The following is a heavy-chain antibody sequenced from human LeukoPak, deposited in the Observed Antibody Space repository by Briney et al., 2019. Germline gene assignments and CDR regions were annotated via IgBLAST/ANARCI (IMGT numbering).Heavy chain of an antibody. Sequence: GGSLRLSCAASXFTFSSYAMSWVRQAPGKGLEWVSAISGSGGSTYYADSVKGRFTISRDNSKNTLYLQMNSLRAEDTAVYYCAKVFGYDDAFDIWGQGSMVTVSS. CDR2: ISGSGGST. V-gene: IGHV3-23*01. D-gene: IGHD2-2*01. CDR3: AKVFGYDDAFDI. J-gene: IGHJ3*02. CDR1: XFTFSSYA.